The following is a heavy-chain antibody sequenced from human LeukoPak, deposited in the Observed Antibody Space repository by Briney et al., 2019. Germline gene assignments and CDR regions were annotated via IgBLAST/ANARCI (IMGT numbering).Heavy chain of an antibody. Sequence: ASVKVSCKTLGYTFITSSIYWVRQAPGQRLEWLGWITVASGNTRYSENLQGRVTLTRDTSANTAYMELHNLKFEDTAVYYCVGGSLGYWGQGPLVTVSP. J-gene: IGHJ4*02. V-gene: IGHV1-3*01. CDR3: VGGSLGY. CDR2: ITVASGNT. CDR1: GYTFITSS.